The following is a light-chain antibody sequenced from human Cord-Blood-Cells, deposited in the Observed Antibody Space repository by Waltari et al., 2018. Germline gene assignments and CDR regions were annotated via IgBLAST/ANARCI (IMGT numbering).Light chain of an antibody. CDR1: QSVSSN. V-gene: IGKV3-15*01. Sequence: DIVMTQSPATLPVSPGERAPLSCRASQSVSSNLAWYQQNPGQAPRLLIYGASTRATGIPARFSGSGSGTEFTLTISSLQSEDFAVYYCQQYNNWPPWTFGQGTKVEIK. CDR3: QQYNNWPPWT. J-gene: IGKJ1*01. CDR2: GAS.